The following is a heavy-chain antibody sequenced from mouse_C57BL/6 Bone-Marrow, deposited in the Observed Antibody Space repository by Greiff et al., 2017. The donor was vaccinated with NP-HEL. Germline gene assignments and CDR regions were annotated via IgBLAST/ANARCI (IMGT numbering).Heavy chain of an antibody. V-gene: IGHV1-50*01. J-gene: IGHJ2*01. Sequence: QVQLQQPGAELVKPGASVKLSCKASGYTFTSYWMQWVKQRPGQGLEWIGEIDPSDSYTNYNQKFKGKATLTVDTSSSTAYMQLSCLTSEDSAVYYCARGYFYYFDYWGQGTTLTVSS. CDR1: GYTFTSYW. D-gene: IGHD2-3*01. CDR2: IDPSDSYT. CDR3: ARGYFYYFDY.